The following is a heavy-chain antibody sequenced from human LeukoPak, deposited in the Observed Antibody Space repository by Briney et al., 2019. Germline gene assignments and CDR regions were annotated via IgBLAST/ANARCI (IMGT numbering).Heavy chain of an antibody. Sequence: LRLSCAASGFTFSSYGMPWIRQHPGKGLEWIGYIYYSGSTYYNPSLKSRVTISVDTSKNQFSLKLSSVTAADTAVYYCARELGWGSPFDYWGQGTLVTVSS. CDR2: IYYSGST. J-gene: IGHJ4*02. CDR3: ARELGWGSPFDY. D-gene: IGHD7-27*01. CDR1: GFTFSSYG. V-gene: IGHV4-31*02.